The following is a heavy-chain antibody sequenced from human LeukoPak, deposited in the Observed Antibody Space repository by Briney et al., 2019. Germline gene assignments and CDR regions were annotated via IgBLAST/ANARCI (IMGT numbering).Heavy chain of an antibody. V-gene: IGHV3-43*02. D-gene: IGHD6-13*01. CDR1: GFTFDDYA. Sequence: GGSLRLSCAASGFTFDDYAIYWVRQGPGKGLEWVSLISGDGGSIYYADSVKGRSTISRDNSKNSLYLQMNSLRTEDTALYYCAKEDYSSSWYALDYWGQGTLVTVSS. J-gene: IGHJ4*02. CDR2: ISGDGGSI. CDR3: AKEDYSSSWYALDY.